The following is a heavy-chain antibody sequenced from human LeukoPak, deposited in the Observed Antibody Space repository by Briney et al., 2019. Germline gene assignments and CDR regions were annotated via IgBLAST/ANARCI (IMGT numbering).Heavy chain of an antibody. V-gene: IGHV6-1*01. CDR2: TYYRSKWYN. J-gene: IGHJ5*02. CDR1: GDSVSSNSAA. Sequence: SQTLSLTCAISGDSVSSNSAAWSWIRQSPSRGLEWLGRTYYRSKWYNDYAVSVKSRITINPDTSKNQFSLQLNSVTPEDTAVYYCAAAPGTYNWFDPWGQGILVTVSS. D-gene: IGHD3/OR15-3a*01. CDR3: AAAPGTYNWFDP.